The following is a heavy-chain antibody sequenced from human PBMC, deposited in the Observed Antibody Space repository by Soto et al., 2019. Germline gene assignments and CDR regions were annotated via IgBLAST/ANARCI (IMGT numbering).Heavy chain of an antibody. CDR3: VRDQQWLLPVPLNFDY. V-gene: IGHV1-18*01. CDR1: GFTFSDYG. J-gene: IGHJ4*02. CDR2: ISAFNGET. D-gene: IGHD6-19*01. Sequence: ASVKVSCKASGFTFSDYGFSWVRQAPGRGLEWMGWISAFNGETNYTQKSEGRVAMTADAATTTAYMELRSLTVDDTAVYYCVRDQQWLLPVPLNFDYWGQGTVVTVSS.